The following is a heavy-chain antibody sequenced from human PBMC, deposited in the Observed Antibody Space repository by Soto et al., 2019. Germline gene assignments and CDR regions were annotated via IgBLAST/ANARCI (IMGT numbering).Heavy chain of an antibody. D-gene: IGHD3-22*01. CDR3: ARGWATMIVVAPDAFDI. CDR2: INHSGST. Sequence: SDTLSLTCAVNGGSFSGYYWSWIRQPPGKGLEWIGEINHSGSTNYNPSLKSRVTISVDTSKNQFSLRLSSVTAADTAVYYCARGWATMIVVAPDAFDIWGQGTMVTVSS. V-gene: IGHV4-34*01. CDR1: GGSFSGYY. J-gene: IGHJ3*02.